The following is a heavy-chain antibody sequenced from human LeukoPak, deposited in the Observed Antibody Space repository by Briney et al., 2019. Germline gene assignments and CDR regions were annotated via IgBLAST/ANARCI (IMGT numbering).Heavy chain of an antibody. V-gene: IGHV1-8*03. CDR3: ARVDGSPDS. CDR1: GYTFTRYD. D-gene: IGHD2-15*01. J-gene: IGHJ4*02. CDR2: VNPNSGNT. Sequence: ASVKVSCKASGYTFTRYDINWVRQATGQGLEWMGWVNPNSGNTGYAQKFQGRVTITRDTSINTAYMELGSLRSEDTAVYYCARVDGSPDSWGQGTLVTVSS.